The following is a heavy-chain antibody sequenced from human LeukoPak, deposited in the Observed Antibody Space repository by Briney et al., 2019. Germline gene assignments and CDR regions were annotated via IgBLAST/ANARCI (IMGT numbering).Heavy chain of an antibody. CDR3: TRTDYDFWSGYYPAGY. J-gene: IGHJ4*02. CDR1: GFTFSNAW. CDR2: IKSKTDGGTT. Sequence: PGGSLRLSCAASGFTFSNAWMSWVRQAPGKGLEWVGRIKSKTDGGTTDYAAPVKGRFTISRDDSKNTLYLQMNSLKTEDTAVYYCTRTDYDFWSGYYPAGYWGQGTLVTVSS. V-gene: IGHV3-15*01. D-gene: IGHD3-3*01.